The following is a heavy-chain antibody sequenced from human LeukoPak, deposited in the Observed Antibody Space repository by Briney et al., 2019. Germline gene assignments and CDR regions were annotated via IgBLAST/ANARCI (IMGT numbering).Heavy chain of an antibody. Sequence: GSLRLSCAVSGLPVRSNYMNWVRQAPGKGLEWVSYFSRGTNTNYADSVKGRFTTSRDNSGNTLFLQMNNLRAEDTAVYYCRVCGGDCSLIDNWGQGTLVTVSS. D-gene: IGHD2-21*02. CDR2: FSRGTNT. CDR3: RVCGGDCSLIDN. V-gene: IGHV3-53*01. CDR1: GLPVRSNY. J-gene: IGHJ4*02.